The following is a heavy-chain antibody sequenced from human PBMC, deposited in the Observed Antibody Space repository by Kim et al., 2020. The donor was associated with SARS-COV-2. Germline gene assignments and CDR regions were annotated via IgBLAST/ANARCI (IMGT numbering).Heavy chain of an antibody. Sequence: GGSLRLSCAASGFAFSRYGMHWVRQAPGKGLEWVAAISYHGIDTYYPDFVKGRFTISRDNSKNTLSLQMNSLRPDDTAVYYCAKEIYDDSGTVYRSFFDYWGQGTLVTVSS. J-gene: IGHJ4*02. CDR2: ISYHGIDT. V-gene: IGHV3-30*18. D-gene: IGHD3-10*01. CDR3: AKEIYDDSGTVYRSFFDY. CDR1: GFAFSRYG.